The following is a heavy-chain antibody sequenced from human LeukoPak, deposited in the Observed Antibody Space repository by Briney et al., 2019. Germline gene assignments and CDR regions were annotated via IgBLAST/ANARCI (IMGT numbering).Heavy chain of an antibody. CDR2: LYHSGST. Sequence: PSETLSLTCTVSGGSISTPGYYWGWIRQPPGKGLEWIGSLYHSGSTYYKPSLKSRATISVDKSKNQCSLKLRSVTAADTAVYYCARGAPGGNDHGDYWGQGTLVTVSS. CDR3: ARGAPGGNDHGDY. CDR1: GGSISTPGYY. V-gene: IGHV4-39*01. J-gene: IGHJ4*02. D-gene: IGHD1-14*01.